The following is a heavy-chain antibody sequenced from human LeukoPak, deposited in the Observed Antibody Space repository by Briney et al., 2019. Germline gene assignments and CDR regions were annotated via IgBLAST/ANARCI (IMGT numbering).Heavy chain of an antibody. Sequence: ASVKVSCKASGYTFTSYDINWVRQATGQGLEWMGWMNPNSGNTGYAQKFQGRVTMTRNTSISTAYMELSSLRSEDTAVYYCARSLYGSGSYYFDYWGQGTLVTVSS. CDR3: ARSLYGSGSYYFDY. D-gene: IGHD3-10*01. CDR1: GYTFTSYD. J-gene: IGHJ4*02. CDR2: MNPNSGNT. V-gene: IGHV1-8*01.